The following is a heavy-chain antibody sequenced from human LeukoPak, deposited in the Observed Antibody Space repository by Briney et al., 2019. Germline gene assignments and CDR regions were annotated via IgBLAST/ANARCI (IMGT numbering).Heavy chain of an antibody. CDR1: GFTFSRYW. CDR3: ARQNTPHGNFDY. V-gene: IGHV3-74*01. J-gene: IGHJ4*02. Sequence: PGGSLRLSCAASGFTFSRYWMHWVRQAPGKGLVWVSRIDEYGTTINYADSVKGRFTISRENAKNSLYLLMTSLRAEDTAVYYCARQNTPHGNFDYWGQGILVTVSS. CDR2: IDEYGTTI. D-gene: IGHD1-26*01.